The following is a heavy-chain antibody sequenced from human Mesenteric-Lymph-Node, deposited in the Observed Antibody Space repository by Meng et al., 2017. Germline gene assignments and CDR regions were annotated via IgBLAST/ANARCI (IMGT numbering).Heavy chain of an antibody. V-gene: IGHV2-5*02. CDR2: IFWDGDT. Sequence: SGPTLVKPTQTLTLTCTFSGFSLVTSGVGLGWVRQPPGRAPEGLALIFWDGDTRYNPSLKSRLTITKCTSKGQVVLIMTNMEPVDTATYYCAHSNNGYYGSGNYSPFDYWGQGTLVTVSS. CDR3: AHSNNGYYGSGNYSPFDY. D-gene: IGHD3-10*01. CDR1: GFSLVTSGVG. J-gene: IGHJ4*02.